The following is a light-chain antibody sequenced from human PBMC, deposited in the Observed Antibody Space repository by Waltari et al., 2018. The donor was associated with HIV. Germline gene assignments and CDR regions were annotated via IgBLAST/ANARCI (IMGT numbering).Light chain of an antibody. CDR2: DAS. CDR3: QQYEKLPLT. CDR1: QDINKY. Sequence: DIQMTPSPSSLSASVGDRVTITCQASQDINKYLNWYQQRLGKAPKLLSYDASNLQTGVPSRFSGAGSGTDFSFNISSLQPEDFATYYCQQYEKLPLTFGEGTRVEIK. V-gene: IGKV1-33*01. J-gene: IGKJ4*01.